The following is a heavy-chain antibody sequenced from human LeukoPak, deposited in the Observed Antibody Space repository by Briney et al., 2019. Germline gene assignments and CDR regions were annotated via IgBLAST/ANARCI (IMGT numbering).Heavy chain of an antibody. V-gene: IGHV3-23*01. D-gene: IGHD3-10*01. CDR1: GFTFTTCT. CDR2: INRGGGGT. Sequence: GGSLRLSCAASGFTFTTCTLNWVRQAPGKGLEWVSAINRGGGGTYYADFVKGRVTISRDNSENTLYLQMNSLRAEDTATYYCAKGTERYREVSSFDSWGQGAQVTVSS. CDR3: AKGTERYREVSSFDS. J-gene: IGHJ4*02.